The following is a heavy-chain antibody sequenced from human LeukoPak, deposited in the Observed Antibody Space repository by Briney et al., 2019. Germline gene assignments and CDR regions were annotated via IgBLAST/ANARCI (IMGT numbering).Heavy chain of an antibody. CDR1: GYTFTSYD. CDR3: ARGARYYSSGDSCYSGVAY. CDR2: MNPNSGNT. V-gene: IGHV1-8*01. J-gene: IGHJ4*02. Sequence: ASVKVSCKASGYTFTSYDINWVRQATGQGLEWMGWMNPNSGNTGYAQKFQGRVTMTRNTSISTAYMELSSLRSEDTAVYYCARGARYYSSGDSCYSGVAYWGQGTLVTVSS. D-gene: IGHD2-15*01.